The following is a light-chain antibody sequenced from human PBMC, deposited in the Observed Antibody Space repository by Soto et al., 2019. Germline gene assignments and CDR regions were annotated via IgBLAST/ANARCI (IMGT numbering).Light chain of an antibody. J-gene: IGLJ3*02. CDR3: QSYDSSLSGLWV. V-gene: IGLV1-40*01. Sequence: QSVLTQPPSVSGAPGQRVTISCTGSSSNIGAGYDVHWYQQLPGTAPNLLIYGNSNRPSGVPDRFSGSKSGTSASLANTGLQAEDEADYYCQSYDSSLSGLWVFGGGTQLTVL. CDR1: SSNIGAGYD. CDR2: GNS.